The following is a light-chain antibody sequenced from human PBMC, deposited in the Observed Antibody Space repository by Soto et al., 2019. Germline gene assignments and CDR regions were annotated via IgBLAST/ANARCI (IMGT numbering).Light chain of an antibody. J-gene: IGKJ1*01. CDR1: QGISNY. CDR3: QTYNSALWT. CDR2: AAS. Sequence: DIQMTQSPSSLSASVGDRVTITCRASQGISNYLAWYQQKPGKVPKLLIYAASTLQSGVPSRFSGSGSGTDFTLNISSLQPEDVATYYSQTYNSALWTFGQGTKVEIK. V-gene: IGKV1-27*01.